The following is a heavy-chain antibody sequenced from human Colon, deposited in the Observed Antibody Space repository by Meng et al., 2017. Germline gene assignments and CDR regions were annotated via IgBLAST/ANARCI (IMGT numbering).Heavy chain of an antibody. CDR1: GGSFSGYY. J-gene: IGHJ4*02. V-gene: IGHV4-34*01. D-gene: IGHD3-10*01. CDR3: ARVGDYYGSGSHIDY. Sequence: SETLSLTCAVYGGSFSGYYWSWIRQPPGKGLEWIGEINHSGSTNYNPSLMSRVTISVDTSKNQFSLKLSSVTAADTAVYYCARVGDYYGSGSHIDYWGQGTLVTVSS. CDR2: INHSGST.